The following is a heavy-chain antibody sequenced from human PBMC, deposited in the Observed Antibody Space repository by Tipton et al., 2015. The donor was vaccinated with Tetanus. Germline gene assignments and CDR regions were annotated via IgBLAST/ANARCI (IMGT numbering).Heavy chain of an antibody. D-gene: IGHD2-2*01. CDR2: FFDSGTS. Sequence: TLSLTCSLSGGSISNSEYYWAWIRQPPGKGLEWIGSFFDSGTSYYNPSLKSRVTISVDTSKNHFSLRLSSVTAAETAVYYCAEGRRFCSSNSCHEYYFDSWGRGTLVTVSS. CDR1: GGSISNSEYY. J-gene: IGHJ4*02. V-gene: IGHV4-39*02. CDR3: AEGRRFCSSNSCHEYYFDS.